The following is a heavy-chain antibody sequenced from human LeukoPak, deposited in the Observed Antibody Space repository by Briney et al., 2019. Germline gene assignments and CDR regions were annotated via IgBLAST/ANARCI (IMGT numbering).Heavy chain of an antibody. J-gene: IGHJ6*03. CDR1: GFTLSSYA. V-gene: IGHV3-23*01. CDR3: ARAGDDSSGPLYMDV. CDR2: IGDSGATT. D-gene: IGHD3-22*01. Sequence: PGGSLRLSCAASGFTLSSYAMTWVRQAPGKGLEWVSDIGDSGATTYYADSVKGRFTISRDNAKNSLYLQMNSLRAEDTAVYYCARAGDDSSGPLYMDVWGKGTTVTVSS.